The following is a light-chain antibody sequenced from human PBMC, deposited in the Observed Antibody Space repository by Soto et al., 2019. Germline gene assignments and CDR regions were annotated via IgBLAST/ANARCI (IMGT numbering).Light chain of an antibody. CDR1: QSVSSSY. CDR3: QQYGSSHFT. Sequence: EIVLTQSPGTLSLSPGERATLSCRASQSVSSSYLAWYQQKPGQAPRLLIFGASSRATGIRDRFSGSGSVTDFTLNTSRLEPEDFAVYYCQQYGSSHFTVGPRTKVDIK. J-gene: IGKJ3*01. CDR2: GAS. V-gene: IGKV3-20*01.